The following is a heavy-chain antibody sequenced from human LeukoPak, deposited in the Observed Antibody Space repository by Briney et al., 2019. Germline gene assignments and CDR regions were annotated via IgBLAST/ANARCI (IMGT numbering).Heavy chain of an antibody. CDR3: AKVGLWFGEFLDY. CDR1: GFTFSSYA. Sequence: PGGSLRPSCAASGFTFSSYAMSWVRQAPGKGLAWVSAISGSGGSTYYADSVKGRFTIPRDNSKNTLYLQMNSLRAEDTAVYYCAKVGLWFGEFLDYWGQGTLVTVSS. J-gene: IGHJ4*02. CDR2: ISGSGGST. V-gene: IGHV3-23*01. D-gene: IGHD3-10*01.